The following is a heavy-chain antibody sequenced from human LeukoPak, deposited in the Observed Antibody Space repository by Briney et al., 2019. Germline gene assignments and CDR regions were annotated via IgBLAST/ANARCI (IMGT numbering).Heavy chain of an antibody. J-gene: IGHJ4*02. CDR2: TSGSGGST. D-gene: IGHD5-12*01. Sequence: SGGSLRLSCAASGFTFSNYAMSWVRQAPGKGLEWVSATSGSGGSTYYADSVKGRFTISRDNSKNTLYLQMNSLRAEDTAVYYCAKDLSGYDSPTYLDYWGQGTLVTVSS. V-gene: IGHV3-23*01. CDR1: GFTFSNYA. CDR3: AKDLSGYDSPTYLDY.